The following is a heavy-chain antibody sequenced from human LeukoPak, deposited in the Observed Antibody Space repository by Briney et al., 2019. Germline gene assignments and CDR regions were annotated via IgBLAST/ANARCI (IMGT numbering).Heavy chain of an antibody. CDR3: ARDRGYGYGFFDY. D-gene: IGHD5-18*01. CDR1: GFPFKSIY. CDR2: FYSGGSS. V-gene: IGHV3-53*01. Sequence: PGGALRLSCAASGFPFKSIYMTGGRQAPGKGLEGVSSFYSGGSSYYTDAVKGRFIISRDSSTDTLYLQMNSLRVEATAVYFCARDRGYGYGFFDYWGQGTLVTVSS. J-gene: IGHJ4*02.